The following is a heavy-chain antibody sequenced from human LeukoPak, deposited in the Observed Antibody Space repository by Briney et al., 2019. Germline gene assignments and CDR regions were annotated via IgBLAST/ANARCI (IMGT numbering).Heavy chain of an antibody. J-gene: IGHJ4*02. V-gene: IGHV3-30-3*01. Sequence: GGSLRLSCAASGFTFSSYAMHWVRQAPGKGLEWVAVISYDGSNKYYAGSVKGRFTISRDNSKNTLYLQMNSLRAEDTAVYYCARDSGTYYYDSSGYDYWGQGTLVTVSS. CDR1: GFTFSSYA. CDR3: ARDSGTYYYDSSGYDY. CDR2: ISYDGSNK. D-gene: IGHD3-22*01.